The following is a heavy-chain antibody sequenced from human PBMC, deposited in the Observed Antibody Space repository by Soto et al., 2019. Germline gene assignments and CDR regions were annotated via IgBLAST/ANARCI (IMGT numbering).Heavy chain of an antibody. CDR2: INPATGAA. CDR3: ARGGGVGVAGSAAFDM. Sequence: QLHLVQSGAVVKKPGASVTVSCSASGYPVTAYYMHWVRQAPGRGLEWMGGINPATGAAKYTQTFQGRVTRTMDTSTGTVFMELSGLTSEDTAVFYCARGGGVGVAGSAAFDMWGQGTLVTVSS. J-gene: IGHJ3*02. CDR1: GYPVTAYY. V-gene: IGHV1-2*02. D-gene: IGHD3-3*01.